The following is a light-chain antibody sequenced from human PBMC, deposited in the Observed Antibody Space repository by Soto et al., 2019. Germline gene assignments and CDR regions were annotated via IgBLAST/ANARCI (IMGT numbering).Light chain of an antibody. CDR2: SNN. J-gene: IGLJ2*01. Sequence: QSVLPQPPSASGTPGQRVTISCSGSRSNIGSNYVYWYQQLPETAPKLLIYSNNQRPSGVPDRFSGSKSGTSASLAISGLRSEDEADYYCAAWDDSLSGVIFGGETKLTVL. CDR3: AAWDDSLSGVI. V-gene: IGLV1-47*02. CDR1: RSNIGSNY.